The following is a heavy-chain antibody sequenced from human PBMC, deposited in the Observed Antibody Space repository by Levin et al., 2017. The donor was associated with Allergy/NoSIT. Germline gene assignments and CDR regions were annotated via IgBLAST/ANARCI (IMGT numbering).Heavy chain of an antibody. CDR2: IYYTGTT. V-gene: IGHV4-39*02. J-gene: IGHJ4*02. CDR1: GGSISSSSYF. CDR3: AREDQQLPTWTDY. D-gene: IGHD2-2*01. Sequence: SETLSLTCTVSGGSISSSSYFWGWIRQPPGKGLEWIGSIYYTGTTYYNPSLKSRVTISVDTSKNQLSLKLSSVTAADTAVYYCAREDQQLPTWTDYWGQGTLVTVSS.